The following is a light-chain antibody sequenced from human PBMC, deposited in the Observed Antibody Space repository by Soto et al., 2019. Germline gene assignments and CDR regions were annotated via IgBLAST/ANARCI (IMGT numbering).Light chain of an antibody. CDR3: QQYNGYWT. V-gene: IGKV1-5*03. Sequence: DIQMTQSPSTLSASVGDRVTITCRASQSISDLLAWYQQKPGKAPKLLIYKASSLKSGVPSRFSGSGSGTESTLTISSLQPDDFASYYCQQYNGYWTFGQGTKVEIK. J-gene: IGKJ1*01. CDR2: KAS. CDR1: QSISDL.